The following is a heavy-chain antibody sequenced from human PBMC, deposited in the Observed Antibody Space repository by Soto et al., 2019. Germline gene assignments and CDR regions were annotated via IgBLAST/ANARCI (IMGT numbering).Heavy chain of an antibody. D-gene: IGHD2-8*01. V-gene: IGHV3-30*18. CDR2: ISYDGSNK. Sequence: PGGSLRLSCAASGFTFSSYGMHWVRQAPGKGLEWVAVISYDGSNKYYADSVKGRFTISRDNSKNTLYLQMNSLRAEDTAVYYCAKGDMLYAEGHYYYYGMDVWGQGTTVTVSS. CDR1: GFTFSSYG. CDR3: AKGDMLYAEGHYYYYGMDV. J-gene: IGHJ6*02.